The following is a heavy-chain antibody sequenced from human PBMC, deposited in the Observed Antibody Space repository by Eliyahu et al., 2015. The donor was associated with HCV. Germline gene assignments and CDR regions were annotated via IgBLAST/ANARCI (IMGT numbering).Heavy chain of an antibody. CDR2: IFSNDEK. CDR3: ARMGNWRKMGEWLLHRARPYGMDV. Sequence: QVTLKESGPVLVKPTETLTLTCTVSGFSLSNARMGVSWIRQPPGKALEWLAHIFSNDEKSYSTSLKSRLTISKDTSKSQVVLTMTNMDPVDTATYYCARMGNWRKMGEWLLHRARPYGMDVWGQGTTVTVSS. J-gene: IGHJ6*02. D-gene: IGHD3-3*01. V-gene: IGHV2-26*01. CDR1: GFSLSNARMG.